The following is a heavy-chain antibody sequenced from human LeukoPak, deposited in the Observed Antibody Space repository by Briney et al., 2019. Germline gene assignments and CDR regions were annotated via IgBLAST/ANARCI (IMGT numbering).Heavy chain of an antibody. CDR2: IYYSGST. CDR3: ARVRASGGSSYAFDI. V-gene: IGHV4-59*01. D-gene: IGHD6-6*01. Sequence: SETLSLTCTVSGGSISSYYWSWIRQPPGKGLEWIGYIYYSGSTNYNPSLKSLVTISVDTSKNQFSLKLSSVTAADTAVYYCARVRASGGSSYAFDIWGQGTMVTVSS. CDR1: GGSISSYY. J-gene: IGHJ3*02.